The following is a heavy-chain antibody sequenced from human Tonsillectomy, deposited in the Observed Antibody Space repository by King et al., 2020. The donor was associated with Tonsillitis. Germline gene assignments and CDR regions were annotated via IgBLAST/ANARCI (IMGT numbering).Heavy chain of an antibody. CDR1: GFTVSSNY. V-gene: IGHV3-53*01. Sequence: VQLVESGGGLIQPGGSLRLSCAASGFTVSSNYMTWVRQAPGKGLEWVSVIYSGGSTYYADSVKGRFTISRDNSKNTLYLQMNSLRAEDTAVYCCARDLMGATAGFDYWGQGTLVTVSS. CDR2: IYSGGST. J-gene: IGHJ4*02. CDR3: ARDLMGATAGFDY. D-gene: IGHD1-26*01.